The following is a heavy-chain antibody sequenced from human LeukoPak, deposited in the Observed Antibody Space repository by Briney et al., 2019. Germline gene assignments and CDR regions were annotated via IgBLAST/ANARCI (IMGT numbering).Heavy chain of an antibody. CDR1: GGSVSSYY. CDR3: ARDVLFDP. Sequence: PSETLSLTCTVSGGSVSSYYWSWIRQPPGKGLEWIGYIYYSGSTNYNPSLKSRVTISVDTSKNQFSLKLSSVTAADTAVYYCARDVLFDPWGQGTLVTVSS. CDR2: IYYSGST. J-gene: IGHJ5*02. V-gene: IGHV4-59*02.